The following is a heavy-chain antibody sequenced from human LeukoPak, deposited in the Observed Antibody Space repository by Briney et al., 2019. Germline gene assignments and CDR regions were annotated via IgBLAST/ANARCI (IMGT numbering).Heavy chain of an antibody. CDR3: TRDLMDYDVSTGLHHYYMDV. J-gene: IGHJ6*02. CDR1: RFAFSNYA. D-gene: IGHD3-9*01. CDR2: ISADGGNI. V-gene: IGHV3-23*01. Sequence: PGGSLRLSCAASRFAFSNYAMTWIRQAPEKGLEWVSSISADGGNIKYVDSAKGRFTISRDNTKNTLYLQMNTLRVDDTAVYYCTRDLMDYDVSTGLHHYYMDVWGQGTTVTVSS.